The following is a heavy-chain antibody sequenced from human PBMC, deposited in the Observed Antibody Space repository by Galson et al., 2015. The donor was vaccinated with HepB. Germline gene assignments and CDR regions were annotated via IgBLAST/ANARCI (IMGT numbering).Heavy chain of an antibody. CDR3: AKVLYSSSRSADV. CDR1: GFTFSSYA. D-gene: IGHD6-6*01. V-gene: IGHV3-23*01. Sequence: SLRLSCAASGFTFSSYAMSWVRQAPGKGLEWVSAISGSGGSTYYADSVKGRLTISRDNSKNTLYLQMNSLRAEDTAVYYCAKVLYSSSRSADVWGQGTTVTVSS. J-gene: IGHJ6*02. CDR2: ISGSGGST.